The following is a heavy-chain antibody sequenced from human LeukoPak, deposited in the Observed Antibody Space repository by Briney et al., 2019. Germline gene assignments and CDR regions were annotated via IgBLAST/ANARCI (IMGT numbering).Heavy chain of an antibody. J-gene: IGHJ4*02. CDR2: IYYSGST. CDR1: GGSISSSY. D-gene: IGHD5-24*01. CDR3: ARSRDGYTYYFDY. Sequence: SGPTLVKPSETLSLTCTVSGGSISSSYWSWIRQPPGKGLEWIGYIYYSGSTNYNPSLKSRVTISVDTSGNQFSLKVTSVTAADTAMYYCARSRDGYTYYFDYWGQGNLVTVSS. V-gene: IGHV4-59*01.